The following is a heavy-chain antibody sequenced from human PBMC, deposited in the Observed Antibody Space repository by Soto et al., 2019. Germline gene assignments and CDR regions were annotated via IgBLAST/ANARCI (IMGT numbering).Heavy chain of an antibody. J-gene: IGHJ1*01. V-gene: IGHV3-23*01. D-gene: IGHD6-19*01. CDR3: AKAPPTSIAVAKTSSIHFQH. CDR1: GFTFSSYA. CDR2: ISGSGGST. Sequence: GGSLRLSCAASGFTFSSYAMSWVRQAPGKGLEWVSAISGSGGSTYYADSVKGRFTISRDNSKNTLYLQMNSLRAEDTAVYYCAKAPPTSIAVAKTSSIHFQHWGQGTLVTVSS.